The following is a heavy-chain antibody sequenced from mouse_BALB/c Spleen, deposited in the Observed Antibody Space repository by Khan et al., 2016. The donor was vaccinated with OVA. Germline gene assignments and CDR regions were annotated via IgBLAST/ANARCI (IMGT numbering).Heavy chain of an antibody. V-gene: IGHV1-20*02. D-gene: IGHD1-3*01. CDR3: VRKSGSDVDY. Sequence: VQLKQSGPELVKPGASVKISCKASGYSFTGYFMNWVMQSHGKSLEWIGRINPHIGETFYNQKFKGKATLTVDESSSTVHMELRSLASEDSAVYYWVRKSGSDVDYWGQGTTLTVSS. CDR2: INPHIGET. CDR1: GYSFTGYF. J-gene: IGHJ2*01.